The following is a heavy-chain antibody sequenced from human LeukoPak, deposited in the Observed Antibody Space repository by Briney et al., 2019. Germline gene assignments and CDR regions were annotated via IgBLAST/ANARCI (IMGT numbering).Heavy chain of an antibody. CDR2: IYYSGST. J-gene: IGHJ6*03. D-gene: IGHD1-26*01. CDR1: GGSISSSSYY. Sequence: PSETLSLTCTVSGGSISSSSYYWGWIRQPPGKGLEWIGSIYYSGSTYYNPSLKSRVTISVDTSKNQFSLKLSSVTAADTAVYYCASTEDSGSYSYYYYYMDVWGKGTTVTISS. V-gene: IGHV4-39*01. CDR3: ASTEDSGSYSYYYYYMDV.